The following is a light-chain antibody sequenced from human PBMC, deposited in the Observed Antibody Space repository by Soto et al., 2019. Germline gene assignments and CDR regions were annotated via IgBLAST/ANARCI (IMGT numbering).Light chain of an antibody. J-gene: IGKJ1*01. CDR1: QTISRW. CDR2: TAS. Sequence: IPMTQSPSTLSASVGDTVTITCRASQTISRWLAWYQQKPGKAPRLLIYTASTLESGVPSRFSASGSGTEFTLTISSLHPDDFATYYCQEYNNYWTFGQGTKVDI. CDR3: QEYNNYWT. V-gene: IGKV1-5*01.